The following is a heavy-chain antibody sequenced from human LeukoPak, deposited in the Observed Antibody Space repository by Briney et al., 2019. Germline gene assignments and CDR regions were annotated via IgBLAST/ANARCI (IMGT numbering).Heavy chain of an antibody. CDR3: ARDKKSGESSEIDY. D-gene: IGHD3-10*01. V-gene: IGHV3-74*03. Sequence: GESLRPSCAASGFTFSNYWVHWVRQAPGKGLVWVSRINRDGSTTKYADSVKGRFTVSRDNAKNTLNLQMNSLRAEDTAVYYCARDKKSGESSEIDYWGQGTLVTVSS. CDR1: GFTFSNYW. CDR2: INRDGSTT. J-gene: IGHJ4*02.